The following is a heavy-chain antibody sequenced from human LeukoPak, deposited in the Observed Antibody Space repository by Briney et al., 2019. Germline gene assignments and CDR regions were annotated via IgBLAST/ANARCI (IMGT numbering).Heavy chain of an antibody. J-gene: IGHJ4*02. CDR3: AKGRYFGEHYFDC. CDR1: GFTFSGYA. Sequence: PGGSLRLSCAASGFTFSGYAMTWVRQTPGKRLEWVSTISGSGSSTYYADSMKGRFTISRDNSNNTLYLQMNSLTDEDTAVYYCAKGRYFGEHYFDCWGQGTLVTVSS. V-gene: IGHV3-23*01. D-gene: IGHD3-10*01. CDR2: ISGSGSST.